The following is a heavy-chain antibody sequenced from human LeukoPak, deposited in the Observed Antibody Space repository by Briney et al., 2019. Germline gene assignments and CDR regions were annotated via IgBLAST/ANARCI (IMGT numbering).Heavy chain of an antibody. J-gene: IGHJ4*02. CDR3: ARLLTEQRWLQLGEIYYFDY. V-gene: IGHV4-4*09. CDR1: GGSISSYY. CDR2: IYTCGST. D-gene: IGHD5-24*01. Sequence: SETLSLTCTVSGGSISSYYWSWIRQPPGKGLEWIGYIYTCGSTNYNPSLKSRVTISVDTSKNQFSLKLSSVTPADTAVYYCARLLTEQRWLQLGEIYYFDYWGQGTLVTVSS.